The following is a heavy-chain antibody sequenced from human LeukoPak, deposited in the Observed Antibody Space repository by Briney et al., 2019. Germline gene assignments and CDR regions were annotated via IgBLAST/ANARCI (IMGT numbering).Heavy chain of an antibody. V-gene: IGHV5-51*01. J-gene: IGHJ4*02. CDR2: IYPADSDT. Sequence: GESLKISCQGSGYTFTSYWIGWVRQMPGKGLEWMGIIYPADSDTRYSPSFQGQVTISADKSISAAYLQWSSLKASDTAMYYCARCCGSYPKDFDYWGQGTLVTVSS. CDR3: ARCCGSYPKDFDY. CDR1: GYTFTSYW. D-gene: IGHD1-26*01.